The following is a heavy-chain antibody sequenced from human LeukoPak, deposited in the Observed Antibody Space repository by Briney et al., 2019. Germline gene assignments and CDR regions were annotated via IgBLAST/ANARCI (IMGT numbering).Heavy chain of an antibody. J-gene: IGHJ4*02. D-gene: IGHD5-12*01. CDR2: DGNNN. CDR1: GFTFRSYA. V-gene: IGHV3-30-3*01. Sequence: PGRSLRLSCAASGFTFRSYAIHWVRQAPGKGLEWVAVDGNNNYYTDSVKGRFTISRDNSKNTVYLQMNSLRAEDTAMYFCAREGCSAYDVGFEDWGQGTLVTVSS. CDR3: AREGCSAYDVGFED.